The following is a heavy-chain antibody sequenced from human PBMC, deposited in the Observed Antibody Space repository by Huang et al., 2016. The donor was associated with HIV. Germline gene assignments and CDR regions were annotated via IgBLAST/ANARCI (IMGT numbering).Heavy chain of an antibody. V-gene: IGHV4-30-2*01. CDR3: ARDLYSSGWHAFDT. J-gene: IGHJ3*02. CDR2: IYHSGTA. CDR1: GGSIISSGYS. D-gene: IGHD6-19*01. Sequence: QLQLQESGSRLVRPSETLSLTCAVSGGSIISSGYSWSWIRQPPGKGMEWIGYIYHSGTASYNPALKSRVTMSGDTSKDRFSLKLTSVTAADTAGYYCARDLYSSGWHAFDTWGQGTMVTVSS.